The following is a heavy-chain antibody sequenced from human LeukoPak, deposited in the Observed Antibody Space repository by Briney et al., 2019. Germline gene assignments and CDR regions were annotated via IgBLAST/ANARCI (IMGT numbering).Heavy chain of an antibody. CDR3: ARAVSYGSHFDY. J-gene: IGHJ4*02. V-gene: IGHV3-33*01. D-gene: IGHD3-10*01. CDR2: IWYDGSNK. CDR1: GIPFSSFG. Sequence: GGSLRLSCAAPGIPFSSFGMHWLRQAPGKGLEWVAFIWYDGSNKYYADSVKGRFTISRDNSKNTLYLQMNSLRAEDTAVYYCARAVSYGSHFDYWGQGTLVTVSS.